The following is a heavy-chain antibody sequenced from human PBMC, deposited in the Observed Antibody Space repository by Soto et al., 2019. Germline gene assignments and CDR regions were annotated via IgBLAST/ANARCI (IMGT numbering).Heavy chain of an antibody. J-gene: IGHJ4*02. Sequence: ASVNVSCKSSGYTFTSYAVHWVRQAPGQRLEWLGWINAANGNTKYSQKFQGRITITRDTSASTTYMELSSLTSEDTAVYYCATDSGSYWAFDYWGQGALVTVSS. D-gene: IGHD1-26*01. CDR1: GYTFTSYA. V-gene: IGHV1-3*01. CDR2: INAANGNT. CDR3: ATDSGSYWAFDY.